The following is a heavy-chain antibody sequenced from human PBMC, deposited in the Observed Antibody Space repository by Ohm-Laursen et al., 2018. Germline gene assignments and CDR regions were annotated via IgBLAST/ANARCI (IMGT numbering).Heavy chain of an antibody. V-gene: IGHV1-18*01. Sequence: SSVKVSCKASDYTFTSYGISWVRQAPGQGLEWMGWISAYNGNTNYAQKLQGRVTMTTDTSTSTAYMELRSLRSDDTAVYYCAIHQREDRITIFGVAPGDGMDVWGQGTTVTVSS. CDR3: AIHQREDRITIFGVAPGDGMDV. J-gene: IGHJ6*02. CDR1: DYTFTSYG. CDR2: ISAYNGNT. D-gene: IGHD3-3*01.